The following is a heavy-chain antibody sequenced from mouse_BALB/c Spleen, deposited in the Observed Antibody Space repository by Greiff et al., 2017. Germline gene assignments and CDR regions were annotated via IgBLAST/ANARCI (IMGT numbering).Heavy chain of an antibody. CDR2: IWAGGST. D-gene: IGHD1-2*01. Sequence: VQRVESGPGLVAPSQSLSITCTVSGFSLTSYGVHWVRQPPGKGLEWLGVIWAGGSTNYNSALMSRLSISKDNSKSQVFLKMNSLQTDDTAMYYCARENYGYPYAMDYWGQGTSVTVSS. V-gene: IGHV2-9*02. J-gene: IGHJ4*01. CDR1: GFSLTSYG. CDR3: ARENYGYPYAMDY.